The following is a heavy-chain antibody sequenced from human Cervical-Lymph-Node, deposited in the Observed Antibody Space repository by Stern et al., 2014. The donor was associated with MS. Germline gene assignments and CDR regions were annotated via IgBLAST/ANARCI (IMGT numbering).Heavy chain of an antibody. Sequence: VQLVQSGGGVVQPGRSLRLSCAASGFTFSSYGMHCVRQAPGKGLEWVAVISYDGSNKYYADSVKGRFTISRDDSKNTLYLQMNSLRAEDTAVYYCAKDRGSGWSFDYWGQGTLVTVSS. J-gene: IGHJ4*02. CDR3: AKDRGSGWSFDY. D-gene: IGHD6-19*01. CDR2: ISYDGSNK. CDR1: GFTFSSYG. V-gene: IGHV3-30*18.